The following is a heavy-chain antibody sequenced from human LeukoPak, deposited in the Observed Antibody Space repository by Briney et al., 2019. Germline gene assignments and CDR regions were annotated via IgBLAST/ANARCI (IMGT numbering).Heavy chain of an antibody. CDR3: AKDILEWLLAGGGLDY. CDR2: IRYDGSNK. V-gene: IGHV3-30*02. Sequence: PGGSLRLSCAASGFTFSSYGMHWVRQAPGKGLEWVAFIRYDGSNKYYAGSVKGRFTISRDNSKNTLYLQMNSLRAEDTAVYYCAKDILEWLLAGGGLDYWGQGTLVTVSS. D-gene: IGHD3-3*01. CDR1: GFTFSSYG. J-gene: IGHJ4*02.